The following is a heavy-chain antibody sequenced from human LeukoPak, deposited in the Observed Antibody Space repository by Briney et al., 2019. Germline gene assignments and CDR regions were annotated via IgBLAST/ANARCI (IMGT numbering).Heavy chain of an antibody. CDR2: ISAYNGNT. V-gene: IGHV1-18*04. CDR1: GYTFTSYY. Sequence: ASVKVSCKASGYTFTSYYIHWVRQAPGQGLEWMGWISAYNGNTNYAQKLQGRVTMTTDTSTSTAYMELRSLRSDDTAVYYCARDIAAAGLFDYWGQGTLVTVSS. D-gene: IGHD6-13*01. CDR3: ARDIAAAGLFDY. J-gene: IGHJ4*02.